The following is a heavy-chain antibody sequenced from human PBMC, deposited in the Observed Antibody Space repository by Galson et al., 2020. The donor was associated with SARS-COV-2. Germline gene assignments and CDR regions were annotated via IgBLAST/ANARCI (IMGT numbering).Heavy chain of an antibody. CDR2: INPNSGGT. CDR3: ARDSPLYYDILTGYYNVYAFEI. V-gene: IGHV1-2*02. D-gene: IGHD3-9*01. CDR1: GYTFTGYY. Sequence: ASVKVSCKASGYTFTGYYMHWVRQAPGQGLEWMGWINPNSGGTNYAQKFQGRVTMTRDTSISTAYMELSRLRSDDTAVYYCARDSPLYYDILTGYYNVYAFEIGGQGTMVTVSS. J-gene: IGHJ3*02.